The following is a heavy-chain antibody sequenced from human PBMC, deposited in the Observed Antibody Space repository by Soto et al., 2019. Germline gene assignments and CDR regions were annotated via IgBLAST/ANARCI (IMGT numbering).Heavy chain of an antibody. CDR2: ISGSGGST. CDR1: GFAFSSYA. Sequence: EVQLLESGGGLVQPGGSLRLSCAASGFAFSSYAMSWVHQAPGKGLEWVSAISGSGGSTYYADSVKGRFTISRDNSKNTLYLQMNSLRAEDTAVYYCAKENGYSSSWFEFDYWGQGTLVTVSS. V-gene: IGHV3-23*01. D-gene: IGHD6-13*01. J-gene: IGHJ4*02. CDR3: AKENGYSSSWFEFDY.